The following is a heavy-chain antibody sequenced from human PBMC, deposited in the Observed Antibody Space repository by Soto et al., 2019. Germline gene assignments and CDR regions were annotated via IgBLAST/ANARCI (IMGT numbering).Heavy chain of an antibody. CDR2: INPSGGST. CDR3: ARVVVPTTVTTSNWFDP. J-gene: IGHJ5*02. V-gene: IGHV1-46*01. Sequence: QVQLVQSGADVKKPGASVKVSCKASGYTFTTYYMHWVRQAPGQELEWMGIINPSGGSTNYAQRFQGRVTMTSDTSTSTVYMELSNLRNDDTAVYYCARVVVPTTVTTSNWFDPWGQGTLVTVSS. CDR1: GYTFTTYY. D-gene: IGHD4-17*01.